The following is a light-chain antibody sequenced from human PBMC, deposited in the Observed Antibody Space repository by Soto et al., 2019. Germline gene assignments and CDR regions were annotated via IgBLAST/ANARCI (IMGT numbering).Light chain of an antibody. CDR1: QGAGGS. CDR3: RQYDKWPPWT. V-gene: IGKV3-15*01. Sequence: ETVMTQSPATLSVSPGERVTLSCRASQGAGGSLAWYRQKPGQAPSLLVYGASTRANGIPARFSGSGSGTEFTLPISSMQSDDVAVYYCRQYDKWPPWTFGQGTKVDIK. J-gene: IGKJ1*01. CDR2: GAS.